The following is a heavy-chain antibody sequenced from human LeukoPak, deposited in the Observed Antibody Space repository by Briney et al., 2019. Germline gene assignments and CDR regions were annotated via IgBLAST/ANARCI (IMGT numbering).Heavy chain of an antibody. CDR3: ARHASSPDY. V-gene: IGHV4-38-2*02. D-gene: IGHD6-13*01. CDR1: GYSISSGYY. Sequence: SETLSLACTVSGYSISSGYYWGWIRQPPGKGLEWIGSIYYSGSTYYNPSLKSRVTISVDTSKNQFSLKLSSVTAADTAVYYCARHASSPDYWGQGTLVTVSS. J-gene: IGHJ4*02. CDR2: IYYSGST.